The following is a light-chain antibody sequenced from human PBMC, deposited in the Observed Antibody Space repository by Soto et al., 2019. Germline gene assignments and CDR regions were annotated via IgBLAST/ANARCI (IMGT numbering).Light chain of an antibody. V-gene: IGKV3-11*01. J-gene: IGKJ4*01. CDR3: QQRSNWPPLT. CDR1: QSVSSY. Sequence: EIVLTQSPATLSLSPGERATLSCRASQSVSSYLAWYQQKPDQARRLLIYDASNRATGIPARFSGSGSGTAFTLHISSLEPEDFAVYYYQQRSNWPPLTFGGGTKVEIK. CDR2: DAS.